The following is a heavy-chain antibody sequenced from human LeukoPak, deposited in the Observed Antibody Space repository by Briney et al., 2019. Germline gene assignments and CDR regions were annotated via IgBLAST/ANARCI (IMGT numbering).Heavy chain of an antibody. V-gene: IGHV4-59*01. Sequence: SETLSLTCTVSGGSISSYYWSWIRQPPGKGLEWIGYIYYSGSTNYNPSLKSRVTISVDTSKNQFSLKLSSVTAADTAVYYCARSAAAGYFDYWGQGTLVTVSS. D-gene: IGHD6-13*01. CDR1: GGSISSYY. CDR2: IYYSGST. CDR3: ARSAAAGYFDY. J-gene: IGHJ4*02.